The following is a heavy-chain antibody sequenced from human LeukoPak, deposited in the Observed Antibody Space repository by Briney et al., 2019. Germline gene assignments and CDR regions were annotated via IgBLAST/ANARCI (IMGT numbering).Heavy chain of an antibody. Sequence: SETLSLTCTVPGGSIRSGIYYWSWIRQPAGKGLEWVGRVYTSGSTNYNPSLKSRVTISLDTSKNQFSLKLNSVTPTATAVNYCARRCDVWGQGTLVTVSS. D-gene: IGHD2-21*01. J-gene: IGHJ4*02. CDR2: VYTSGST. V-gene: IGHV4-61*02. CDR1: GGSIRSGIYY. CDR3: ARRCDV.